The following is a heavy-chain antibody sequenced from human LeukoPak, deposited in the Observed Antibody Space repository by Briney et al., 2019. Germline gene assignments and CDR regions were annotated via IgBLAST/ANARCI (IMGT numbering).Heavy chain of an antibody. D-gene: IGHD6-13*01. Sequence: GGSLRLSCAASGFTFSNYAMSWVRQNPGKGLEWVSIISGSGGSTYYADSVKGRFTISRDNSKNMVYLQMNSLRAEDTAVYYCTKVRSGSSNWALRVFDYWGQGALVTVSS. J-gene: IGHJ4*02. CDR1: GFTFSNYA. CDR2: ISGSGGST. V-gene: IGHV3-23*01. CDR3: TKVRSGSSNWALRVFDY.